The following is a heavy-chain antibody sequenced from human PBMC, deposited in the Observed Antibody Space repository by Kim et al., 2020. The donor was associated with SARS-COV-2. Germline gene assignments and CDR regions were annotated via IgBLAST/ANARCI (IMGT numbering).Heavy chain of an antibody. CDR1: GFTFSNAW. D-gene: IGHD3-22*01. J-gene: IGHJ4*01. CDR2: IKRKSDGETT. V-gene: IGHV3-15*01. CDR3: TTYEN. Sequence: GGSLRLSCAASGFTFSNAWMSWVRQAPGKGLEWVGRIKRKSDGETTDYATPVKGRFTISRDDSENTVYLQMNSLEIEDTGLHYCTTYENWGQEPWSPSPQ.